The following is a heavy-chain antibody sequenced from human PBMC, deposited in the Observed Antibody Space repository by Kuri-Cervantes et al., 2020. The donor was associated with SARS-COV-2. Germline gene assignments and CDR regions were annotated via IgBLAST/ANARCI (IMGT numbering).Heavy chain of an antibody. V-gene: IGHV5-51*01. Sequence: GGSLRLSCQGSGYTFDYYWVAWVRQMPGKGLEWMGGIYPVDSDTRYSPSFQVPFTIPADKSISTAYLQWSSLKASDTDMSYCARRGGVVTAYYYYGMDVWGQGTTVTVSS. CDR3: ARRGGVVTAYYYYGMDV. J-gene: IGHJ6*02. CDR2: IYPVDSDT. D-gene: IGHD2-21*02. CDR1: GYTFDYYW.